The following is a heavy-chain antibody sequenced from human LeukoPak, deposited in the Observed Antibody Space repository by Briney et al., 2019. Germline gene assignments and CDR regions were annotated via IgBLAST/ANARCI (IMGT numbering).Heavy chain of an antibody. J-gene: IGHJ4*02. D-gene: IGHD3-3*01. CDR2: INHSGST. V-gene: IGHV4-34*01. CDR3: VRELSGHDY. CDR1: GGSFSGYF. Sequence: SETQSLTCAVYGGSFSGYFWSWIRQPPGKGLEWIGEINHSGSTNYNPSLKSRVTISVDTSKNQFSLQLNSVTPEDTAVYYCVRELSGHDYWGQGTLVTVSS.